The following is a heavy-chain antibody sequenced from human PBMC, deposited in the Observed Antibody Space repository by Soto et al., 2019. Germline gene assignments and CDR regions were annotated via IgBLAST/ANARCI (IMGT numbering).Heavy chain of an antibody. CDR1: GGSISSSSYY. CDR2: IYYSGST. CDR3: ARGGALGGYSYGYYFDY. D-gene: IGHD5-18*01. V-gene: IGHV4-39*07. J-gene: IGHJ4*02. Sequence: SETLSLTCTVSGGSISSSSYYWGWIRQPPGKGLEWIGSIYYSGSTYYNPYLKSRVTISVDTSKNQFSLKLSSVTAADTAVYYCARGGALGGYSYGYYFDYWGQGTLVTVSS.